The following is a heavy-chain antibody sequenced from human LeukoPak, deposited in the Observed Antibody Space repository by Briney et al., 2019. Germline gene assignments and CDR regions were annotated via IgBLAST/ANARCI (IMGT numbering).Heavy chain of an antibody. D-gene: IGHD3-10*01. V-gene: IGHV3-30*04. CDR1: GFTFSSYA. CDR2: ISYDGSNK. J-gene: IGHJ4*02. CDR3: AKDVGRVRGVVDY. Sequence: GGSLRLSCAASGFTFSSYAMHWVRQAPGKGLEWVAVISYDGSNKYYADSVKGRFTISRDNSKNTLYLQMNSLRAEDTAVYYCAKDVGRVRGVVDYWGQGTLVTVSS.